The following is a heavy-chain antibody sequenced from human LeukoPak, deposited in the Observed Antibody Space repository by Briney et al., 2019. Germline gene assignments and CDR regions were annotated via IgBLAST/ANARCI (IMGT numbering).Heavy chain of an antibody. CDR1: RFTFSSYT. CDR3: AREDCSGGSCYSRKLNWFDP. Sequence: GGSLRLSCAASRFTFSSYTMNWVRQAPGKGLEWVSYISSSTGTIYYADSVKGRFTISRDNAKNSLYLQMNSLRAEDTAVYYCAREDCSGGSCYSRKLNWFDPWGQGTLVTVSS. CDR2: ISSSTGTI. D-gene: IGHD2-15*01. V-gene: IGHV3-48*01. J-gene: IGHJ5*02.